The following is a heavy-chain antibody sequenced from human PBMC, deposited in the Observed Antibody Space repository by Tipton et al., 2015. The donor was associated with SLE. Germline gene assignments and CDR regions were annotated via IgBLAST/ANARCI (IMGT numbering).Heavy chain of an antibody. CDR3: AGGVLTWRGAIIGVDV. CDR1: GGSISGHY. J-gene: IGHJ6*02. D-gene: IGHD3-16*01. V-gene: IGHV4-59*08. CDR2: ISYGGDT. Sequence: TLSLTCSVSGGSISGHYWVWIRQPPGKGLEWIGYISYGGDTNYNPSLKSRVTISVDTAKNQFSLKLTSVTAADTAVYYCAGGVLTWRGAIIGVDVWGQGTTVNVSS.